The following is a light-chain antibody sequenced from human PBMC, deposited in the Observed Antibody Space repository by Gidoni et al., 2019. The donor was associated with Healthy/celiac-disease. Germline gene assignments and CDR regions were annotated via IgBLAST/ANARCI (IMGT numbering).Light chain of an antibody. CDR1: QGIRND. CDR3: LQEHNYPRT. CDR2: AAS. V-gene: IGKV1-6*01. Sequence: AIQMPQSPSSLSASVGDRVTITCRASQGIRNDLGWYQQKPGKAPKLLIYAASSLESGVPLRFSGSGSGTDFTITISRLQPEDFATYYCLQEHNYPRTFGQGTKVEI. J-gene: IGKJ1*01.